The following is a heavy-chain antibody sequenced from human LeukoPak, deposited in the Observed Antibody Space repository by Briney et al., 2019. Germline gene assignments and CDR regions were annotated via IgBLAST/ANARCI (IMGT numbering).Heavy chain of an antibody. V-gene: IGHV1-69*13. D-gene: IGHD6-19*01. Sequence: ASVKVSCKASGGTFSSYAISWVRQAPGQRLEWMGGIIPIFGTANYAQKFQGRVTITADESTSTAYMELSSLRSEDTAVYYCARDRGGAYSSGWYSRGDYFDYWGQGTLVTVSS. J-gene: IGHJ4*02. CDR1: GGTFSSYA. CDR3: ARDRGGAYSSGWYSRGDYFDY. CDR2: IIPIFGTA.